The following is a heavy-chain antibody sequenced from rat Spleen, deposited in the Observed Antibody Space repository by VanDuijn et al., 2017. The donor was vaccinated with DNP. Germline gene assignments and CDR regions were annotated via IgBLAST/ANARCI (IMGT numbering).Heavy chain of an antibody. CDR1: GFTFSDYY. J-gene: IGHJ2*01. D-gene: IGHD1-6*01. CDR3: VRWIAGHFDY. V-gene: IGHV5-22*01. Sequence: EVQLVESGGGLVQPGRSLKLSCAASGFTFSDYYMAWVRQAQTKGLEWVAYIGSDGYAPYYGESGKGRFTISRENAKSTLYLQMNSLRSEDMAAYYCVRWIAGHFDYWGQGFMVTVSS. CDR2: IGSDGYAP.